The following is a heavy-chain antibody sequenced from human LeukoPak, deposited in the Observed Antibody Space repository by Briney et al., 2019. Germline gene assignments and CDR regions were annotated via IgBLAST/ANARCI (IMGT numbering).Heavy chain of an antibody. Sequence: GGSLRLSCAASGLTFSSYSMNWVRQAQGKGLELVSSISSSSSYIYYADSVKGRFTISRDNAKNSLYLQMNSLRAEDTAVYYCARAIDIYCSSTSCYALDYWGQGTLVTVSS. V-gene: IGHV3-21*01. CDR1: GLTFSSYS. J-gene: IGHJ4*02. D-gene: IGHD2-2*01. CDR3: ARAIDIYCSSTSCYALDY. CDR2: ISSSSSYI.